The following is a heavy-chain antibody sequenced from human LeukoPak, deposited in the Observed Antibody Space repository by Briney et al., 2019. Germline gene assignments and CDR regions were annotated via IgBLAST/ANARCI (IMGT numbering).Heavy chain of an antibody. D-gene: IGHD1-26*01. V-gene: IGHV3-33*01. CDR1: GFTFGNYG. J-gene: IGHJ3*02. CDR3: ARGAVVGASDAFDI. Sequence: GGSLRLSCAASGFTFGNYGMHWVRQAPGRGLEWVSAIWYDGSNKYYADFVKGRLIISRDNSKSTLYLQMNSLRAEDTAVYYCARGAVVGASDAFDIWGPGTMVTVSS. CDR2: IWYDGSNK.